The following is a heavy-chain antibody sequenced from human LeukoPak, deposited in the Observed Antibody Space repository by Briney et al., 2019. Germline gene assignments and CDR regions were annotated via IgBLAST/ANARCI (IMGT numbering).Heavy chain of an antibody. CDR2: MSPNSGDT. J-gene: IGHJ4*02. V-gene: IGHV1-8*01. D-gene: IGHD7-27*01. Sequence: ASVKVSCKASGYTFTSHDINWVRQATGQGLEWMGWMSPNSGDTGYAQKFQGRITMTSDSSISTAYMELSSLRSEDTAIYYCVRTPPNWGFDYWGEGTLVTVSS. CDR1: GYTFTSHD. CDR3: VRTPPNWGFDY.